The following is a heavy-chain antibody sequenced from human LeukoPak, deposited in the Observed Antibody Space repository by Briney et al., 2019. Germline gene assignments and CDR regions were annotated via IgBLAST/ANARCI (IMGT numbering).Heavy chain of an antibody. CDR1: GFTFSSYA. CDR3: AKDYLYYYDSSGYLTS. CDR2: ISGSGGST. J-gene: IGHJ5*02. D-gene: IGHD3-22*01. Sequence: GGSLRLSCAASGFTFSSYAMSWVRQAPGKGVEWVSAISGSGGSTYYADSVKGRFTISRDNSKNTLYLQMNSLRAEDTAVYYCAKDYLYYYDSSGYLTSWGQGTLVTVSS. V-gene: IGHV3-23*01.